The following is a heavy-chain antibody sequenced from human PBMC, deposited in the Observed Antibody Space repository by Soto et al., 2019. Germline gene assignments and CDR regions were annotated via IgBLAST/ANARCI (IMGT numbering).Heavy chain of an antibody. D-gene: IGHD4-17*01. CDR3: AREKTTVAPRLDY. Sequence: QEQLVESGGGVLQPGRSLRLSCAASRFTFSNFPMHWVRQAPGKGLEWVAVISYDGINKYYADSVKGRFTISRDNSKNTLYLQMNSLRVEDTSGYYCAREKTTVAPRLDYWGQGTLVTVSS. CDR2: ISYDGINK. V-gene: IGHV3-30-3*01. J-gene: IGHJ4*02. CDR1: RFTFSNFP.